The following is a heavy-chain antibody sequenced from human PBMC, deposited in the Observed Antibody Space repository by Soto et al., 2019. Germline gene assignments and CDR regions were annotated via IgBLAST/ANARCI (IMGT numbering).Heavy chain of an antibody. CDR1: GFTFSSYG. CDR2: ISYDGSNK. CDR3: AKEISSGWYYYYYGMDV. V-gene: IGHV3-30*18. D-gene: IGHD6-19*01. J-gene: IGHJ6*02. Sequence: AGGSLRLSCAASGFTFSSYGMHWVRQAPGKGLEWVAVISYDGSNKYYADSVKGRFTISRDNSKNTLYLQMNSLRAEDTAVYYRAKEISSGWYYYYYGMDVWGQGTTVTVSS.